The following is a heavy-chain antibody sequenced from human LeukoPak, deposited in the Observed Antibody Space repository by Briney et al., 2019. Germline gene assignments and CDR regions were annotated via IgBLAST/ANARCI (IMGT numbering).Heavy chain of an antibody. V-gene: IGHV3-15*01. CDR2: IKSKTDGGTT. CDR1: GFTFSNAW. D-gene: IGHD3-9*01. Sequence: GGSLRLSCAASGFTFSNAWMSWVRQAPGKGLEWVGRIKSKTDGGTTDYAAPVKGRFTISRDDSKNTLYLQMNSLKTEGTAVYYCTTIPGVYYDILTGYYLFDYWGQGTLVTVSS. J-gene: IGHJ4*02. CDR3: TTIPGVYYDILTGYYLFDY.